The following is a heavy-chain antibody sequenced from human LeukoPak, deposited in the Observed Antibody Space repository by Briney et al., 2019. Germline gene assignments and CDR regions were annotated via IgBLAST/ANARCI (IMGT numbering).Heavy chain of an antibody. CDR2: ISSSSSTI. V-gene: IGHV3-48*04. CDR3: ARGPRYSSSSRWFDP. D-gene: IGHD6-6*01. J-gene: IGHJ5*02. CDR1: GFTFSSYS. Sequence: PGGSLRLSCAASGFTFSSYSMNSVRQAPGKGLEWVSYISSSSSTIYYADSVKGRFTISRDNAKKSLYLQMNSLRAEDTAVYYGARGPRYSSSSRWFDPWGQGTLVTVSS.